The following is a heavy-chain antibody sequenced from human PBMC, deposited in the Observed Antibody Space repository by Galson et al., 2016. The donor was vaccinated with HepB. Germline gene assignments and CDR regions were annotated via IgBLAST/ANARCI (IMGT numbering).Heavy chain of an antibody. D-gene: IGHD3-9*01. V-gene: IGHV3-30*18. CDR3: AKDQGVLRHFDWLTYDASDM. CDR1: GFTFSKYA. Sequence: SLRLSCAASGFTFSKYALHWVRQAPGKGLEWVAVISTNGINEKYEDSVKGRFTVSRDNSKNTVDLQMNSLRPEDTAVYYCAKDQGVLRHFDWLTYDASDMWGQGTMVTVSS. CDR2: ISTNGINE. J-gene: IGHJ3*02.